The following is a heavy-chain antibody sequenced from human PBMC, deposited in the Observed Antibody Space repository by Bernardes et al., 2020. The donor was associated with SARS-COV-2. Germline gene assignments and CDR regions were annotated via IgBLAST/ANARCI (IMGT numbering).Heavy chain of an antibody. CDR3: AKHSRGARGVINREFDF. CDR1: GYSFARSS. V-gene: IGHV5-10-1*01. CDR2: IDPSDSFT. D-gene: IGHD3-10*01. J-gene: IGHJ4*02. Sequence: GASLKSSCEGSGYSFARSSIRWVRPIPGKGLEWLGRIDPSDSFTSYSPSFQGHVTIPVDKSISTAYLHWSSLKASDTAMYYCAKHSRGARGVINREFDFWGQGTLVTASS.